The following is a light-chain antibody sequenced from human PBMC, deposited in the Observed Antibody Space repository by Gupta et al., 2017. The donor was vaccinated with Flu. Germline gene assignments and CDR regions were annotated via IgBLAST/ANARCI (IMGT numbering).Light chain of an antibody. CDR2: DDS. CDR3: QVWDSSSDHVV. Sequence: SSVLTLTPPVSAAPGQTARITCGGNNIGGKSVHWYQQKPGQAPVLVVCDDSDRPSGIPERFSGSNSGNTATLTISRVEAGDEADYYCQVWDSSSDHVVFGGGTKLTVL. V-gene: IGLV3-21*02. J-gene: IGLJ3*02. CDR1: NIGGKS.